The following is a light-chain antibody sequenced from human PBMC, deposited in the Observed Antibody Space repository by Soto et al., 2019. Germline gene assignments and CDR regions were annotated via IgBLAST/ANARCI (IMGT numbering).Light chain of an antibody. CDR2: GAS. CDR3: QQYNNWPRT. Sequence: EIVMTQSPATLSVSPGERATLSCRASQSVSINLAWYQQKPGQAPRRLIYGASTRATGFPARFSGSGSGTEFTLTISSRQSEDFAVYYCQQYNNWPRTFGQGTKVEIK. V-gene: IGKV3-15*01. J-gene: IGKJ1*01. CDR1: QSVSIN.